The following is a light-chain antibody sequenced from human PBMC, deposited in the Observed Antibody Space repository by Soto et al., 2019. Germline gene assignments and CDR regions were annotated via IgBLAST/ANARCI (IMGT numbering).Light chain of an antibody. CDR3: QQRHMWPIT. CDR1: QSISSW. V-gene: IGKV1-5*03. CDR2: KAS. J-gene: IGKJ5*01. Sequence: DIQMTQSPSTLSGSVGDRVTITCRASQSISSWLAWYQQKPGKAPKLLIYKASTLQSGVPSRFSGSGSGTDFTLTISSLEPEDSAVYYCQQRHMWPITFGQGTRLEIK.